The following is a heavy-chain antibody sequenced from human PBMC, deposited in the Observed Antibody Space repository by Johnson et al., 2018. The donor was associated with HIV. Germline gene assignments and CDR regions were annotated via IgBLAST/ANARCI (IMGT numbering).Heavy chain of an antibody. CDR3: ARAERSSSGVDAFDI. CDR2: ISYDGSNK. Sequence: QMQLVESGGGVVQPGRSLRLSCAASGFRFSTYALHWVRQTPGKGLEWVALISYDGSNKYYADSVKGRFTISRDNSKNTLYLQMNSLRAEDTAVYYCARAERSSSGVDAFDIWGQGTMVTVSS. J-gene: IGHJ3*02. D-gene: IGHD6-6*01. CDR1: GFRFSTYA. V-gene: IGHV3-30*04.